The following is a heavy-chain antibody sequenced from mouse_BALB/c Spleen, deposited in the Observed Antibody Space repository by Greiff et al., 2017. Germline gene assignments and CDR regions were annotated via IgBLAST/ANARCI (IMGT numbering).Heavy chain of an antibody. J-gene: IGHJ4*01. CDR3: ARNRGNPHYYAMDY. D-gene: IGHD2-1*01. Sequence: DVKLQESGPGLVKPSQSLSLTCSVTGYSITSGYYWTWIRQFPGNKLEWMGYISYDGSNNYNPSLKNRISITRDTSKNQFFLKLNSVTTEDTATYYCARNRGNPHYYAMDYWGQGTSVTVSS. V-gene: IGHV3-6*02. CDR2: ISYDGSN. CDR1: GYSITSGYY.